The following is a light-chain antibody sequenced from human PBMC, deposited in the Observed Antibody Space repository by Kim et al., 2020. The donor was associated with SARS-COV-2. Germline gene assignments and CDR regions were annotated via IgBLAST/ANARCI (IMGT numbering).Light chain of an antibody. Sequence: IVLTQSPATLSLSPGESATLSCRASQGVTNYFAWYQHKPGQGPRLLIYDASNRATGIPARCSGSGAGTAFTLTISSLEPEDFVVYYCEQRSDWPLTFGGRTKGDSK. CDR1: QGVTNY. CDR2: DAS. J-gene: IGKJ4*01. V-gene: IGKV3-11*01. CDR3: EQRSDWPLT.